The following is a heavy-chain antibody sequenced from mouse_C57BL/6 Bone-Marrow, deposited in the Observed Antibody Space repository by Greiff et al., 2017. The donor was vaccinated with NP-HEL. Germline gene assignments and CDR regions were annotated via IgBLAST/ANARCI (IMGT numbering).Heavy chain of an antibody. D-gene: IGHD1-1*01. CDR2: IYPGSGST. J-gene: IGHJ1*03. V-gene: IGHV1-55*01. Sequence: VQLKQPGAELVKPGASVKMSCKASGYTFTSYWITWVKQRPGQGLEWIGDIYPGSGSTNYNEKFKSKATLTVDTSSSTAYMQLSSLTSEDSAVYYCARSALYYYGSSYWYFDVWGTGTTVTVSS. CDR1: GYTFTSYW. CDR3: ARSALYYYGSSYWYFDV.